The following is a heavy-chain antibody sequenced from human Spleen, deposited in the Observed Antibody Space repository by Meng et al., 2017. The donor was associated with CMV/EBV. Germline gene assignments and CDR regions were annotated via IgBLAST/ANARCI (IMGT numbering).Heavy chain of an antibody. CDR2: VYESGST. CDR3: VGEVVGVIARYGMDV. Sequence: SETLSLTCTVSGYSISSGYFWGWIRQPPGKGLEWIGSVYESGSTYYNPSLKSRVAISIDTSKNQFSLRLSSVTATDTAHYYCVGEVVGVIARYGMDVWGQGTTVTVSS. CDR1: GYSISSGYF. D-gene: IGHD1-26*01. V-gene: IGHV4-38-2*02. J-gene: IGHJ6*02.